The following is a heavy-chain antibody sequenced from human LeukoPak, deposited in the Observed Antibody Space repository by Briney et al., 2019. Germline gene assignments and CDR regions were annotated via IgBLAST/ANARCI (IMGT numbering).Heavy chain of an antibody. V-gene: IGHV4-59*01. D-gene: IGHD4-11*01. CDR1: GGSISSYY. Sequence: PSETLSLTCTVSGGSISSYYWSWIRQPPGKGLEWIGYIYYSGSTNYTPSLKSRITISVDTSRNQFSLKLNSVTAADTAVYYCARAGLPPGKEFDPWGQGTLVTVSS. J-gene: IGHJ5*02. CDR2: IYYSGST. CDR3: ARAGLPPGKEFDP.